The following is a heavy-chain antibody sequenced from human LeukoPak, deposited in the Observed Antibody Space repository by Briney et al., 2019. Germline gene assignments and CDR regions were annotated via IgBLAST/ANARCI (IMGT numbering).Heavy chain of an antibody. CDR2: ISSSSSYI. CDR3: ARDSGSTVDAFDI. V-gene: IGHV3-21*01. D-gene: IGHD4-17*01. J-gene: IGHJ3*02. Sequence: PGGSLRLSCAASGFTFSSYSMNWVRQAPGKGLEWVSSISSSSSYIYYADSVKGRFTISRDNAKNSLYLQMNSLRAEDTAVYYCARDSGSTVDAFDIWGQGTMVTVSS. CDR1: GFTFSSYS.